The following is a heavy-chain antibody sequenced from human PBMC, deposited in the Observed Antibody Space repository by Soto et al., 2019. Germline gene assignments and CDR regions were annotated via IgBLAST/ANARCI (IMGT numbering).Heavy chain of an antibody. D-gene: IGHD2-15*01. J-gene: IGHJ4*02. Sequence: QVQLVQSGAEVKRPGASVKLSCKASGYTFTTYGFNWVRQAPGQGLEWMGWISPYNGDTNYAQNLQGRVTLTTDTSTSTAYMELRSLTSDDTAVYYCARTPRAQMIVLEAATRFDYWGQGTLVTVSS. V-gene: IGHV1-18*04. CDR2: ISPYNGDT. CDR1: GYTFTTYG. CDR3: ARTPRAQMIVLEAATRFDY.